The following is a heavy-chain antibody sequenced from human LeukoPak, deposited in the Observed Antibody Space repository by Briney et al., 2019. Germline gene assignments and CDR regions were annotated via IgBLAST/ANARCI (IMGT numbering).Heavy chain of an antibody. CDR1: GYSFTSYW. J-gene: IGHJ4*02. CDR2: IDPSDSYT. CDR3: ARLETDCSGGSCYSFGSVY. V-gene: IGHV5-10-1*01. Sequence: GESLKISCKGSGYSFTSYWISWVRQMPGKGLEWMGRIDPSDSYTNYSPSFQGHVTMSADKSISTAHLQWSSLKASDTAMYYCARLETDCSGGSCYSFGSVYWGQGTLVTVSS. D-gene: IGHD2-15*01.